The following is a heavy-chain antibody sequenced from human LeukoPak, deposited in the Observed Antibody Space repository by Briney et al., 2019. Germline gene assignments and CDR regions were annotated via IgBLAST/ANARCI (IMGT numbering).Heavy chain of an antibody. J-gene: IGHJ4*02. Sequence: PSETLSLTCTVSGGSISSYYWSWIRQPAGKGLERIGSIYTSGSTNYNPSLKSRVTMSVDTSKNQFSLKLSSVTAADTAVYYCARDNPFGGVIGNDYWGQGTLVTVSS. CDR1: GGSISSYY. CDR2: IYTSGST. V-gene: IGHV4-4*07. D-gene: IGHD3-16*02. CDR3: ARDNPFGGVIGNDY.